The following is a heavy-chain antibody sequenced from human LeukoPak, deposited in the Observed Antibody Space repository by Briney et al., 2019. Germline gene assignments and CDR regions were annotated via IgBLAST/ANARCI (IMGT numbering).Heavy chain of an antibody. V-gene: IGHV3-33*01. Sequence: GGSLRLSCAASGLTFSSYGMHWVRQAPGMGLEWVALLWYDGSNKYYADSVKGRFTISRDNSKSTLYLQMNSLRAEDTAVYYCARDYGSGIDCWGQGTLVTVSS. J-gene: IGHJ4*02. CDR1: GLTFSSYG. CDR2: LWYDGSNK. D-gene: IGHD3-10*01. CDR3: ARDYGSGIDC.